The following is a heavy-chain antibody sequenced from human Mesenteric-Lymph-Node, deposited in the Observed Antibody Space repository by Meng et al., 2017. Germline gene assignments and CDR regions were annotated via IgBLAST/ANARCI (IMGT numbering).Heavy chain of an antibody. J-gene: IGHJ4*02. Sequence: SETLSLTCTVSGGSISSGGYYWSWIRQHPGKGLEWIGYIYYSGSTDYNPSLKSRVTISIDTSKNQFSLKLSSVTAADTAVYYCASYSWGASYFDYWGQGTLVTVSS. CDR1: GGSISSGGYY. D-gene: IGHD2-15*01. CDR3: ASYSWGASYFDY. CDR2: IYYSGST. V-gene: IGHV4-31*03.